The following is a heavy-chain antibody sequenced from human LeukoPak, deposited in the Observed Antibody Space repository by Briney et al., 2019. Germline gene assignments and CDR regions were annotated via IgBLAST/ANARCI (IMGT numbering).Heavy chain of an antibody. D-gene: IGHD3-3*01. CDR2: IYYSGST. V-gene: IGHV4-39*01. CDR1: GGSISSSSYY. CDR3: ARHPFYDFWSGQPGNYGMDV. J-gene: IGHJ6*02. Sequence: TSETLSLTCTVSGGSISSSSYYWGWIRQPPGKGLEWIGSIYYSGSTNYNPSLKSRVTISVDTSKNQFSLKLSSVTAADTAVYYCARHPFYDFWSGQPGNYGMDVWGQGTTVTVSS.